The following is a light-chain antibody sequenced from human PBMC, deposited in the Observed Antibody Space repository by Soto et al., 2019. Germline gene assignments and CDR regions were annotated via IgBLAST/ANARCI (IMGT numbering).Light chain of an antibody. Sequence: ETVMTQSPVTLSVSPGDTATLSCRASQRVSSHLAWYQQKPGQAPRLLIYAASTRATGIPDRFSGSGSGTDFTLTISRLEPEDFAVYYCHQYSSSRRTFGQGTKVEIK. CDR2: AAS. CDR3: HQYSSSRRT. CDR1: QRVSSH. V-gene: IGKV3-15*01. J-gene: IGKJ1*01.